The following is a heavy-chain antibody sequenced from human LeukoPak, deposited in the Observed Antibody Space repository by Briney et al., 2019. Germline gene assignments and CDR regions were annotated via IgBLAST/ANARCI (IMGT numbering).Heavy chain of an antibody. Sequence: PGGSLRLSCGASGFTFSTHGIIWVRQAPGKGLEWVSYISPRSATIYYADSVKGRSTISRDDARNSLFLQMHSLRAGDTAVYYCARVRGPTVTTWYFDLWGRGTLVTVSS. J-gene: IGHJ2*01. CDR2: ISPRSATI. CDR3: ARVRGPTVTTWYFDL. D-gene: IGHD4-17*01. CDR1: GFTFSTHG. V-gene: IGHV3-48*01.